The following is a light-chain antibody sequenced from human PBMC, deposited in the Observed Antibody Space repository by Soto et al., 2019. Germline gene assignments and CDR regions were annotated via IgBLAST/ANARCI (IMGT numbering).Light chain of an antibody. J-gene: IGKJ1*01. V-gene: IGKV3-15*01. Sequence: EIIMTQSPATLSVSPGERVTRSCRASQSISGNLAWYQHKPGQAPRLLTSGTSARPTGFPARFSGSGSGTEFTLTISSLQSEDVAVYXXXXXXXXPATFGPGTKVDIK. CDR1: QSISGN. CDR3: XXXXXXPAT. CDR2: GTS.